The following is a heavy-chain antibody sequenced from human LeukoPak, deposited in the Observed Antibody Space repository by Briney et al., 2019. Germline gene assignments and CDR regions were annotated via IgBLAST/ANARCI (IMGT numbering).Heavy chain of an antibody. J-gene: IGHJ4*02. CDR2: INPNSGGT. D-gene: IGHD2-15*01. CDR1: GYTFTSYD. V-gene: IGHV1-2*02. Sequence: ASAKVSCKASGYTFTSYDINWVRQAPGQGLEWMGWINPNSGGTNYAQKFQGRVTMTRDTSISTAYMELSRLRSDDTAVYYCASNGGGNYWGQGTLVTVSS. CDR3: ASNGGGNY.